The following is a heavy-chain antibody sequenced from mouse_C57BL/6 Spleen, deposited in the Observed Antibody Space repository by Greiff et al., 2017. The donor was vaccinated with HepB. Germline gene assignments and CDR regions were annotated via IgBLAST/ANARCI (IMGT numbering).Heavy chain of an antibody. Sequence: QVQLKESGAELASPGASVKLSCKASGYTFTSYGISWVKQRTGQGLEWIGEIYPRSGNTYYNEKFKGKATLTADKSSSTAYMELRSLTSEDSAVSFCARPPLSSDGSYVGAIDYWGQGTSVTVSS. CDR3: ARPPLSSDGSYVGAIDY. CDR2: IYPRSGNT. J-gene: IGHJ4*01. D-gene: IGHD2-3*01. CDR1: GYTFTSYG. V-gene: IGHV1-81*01.